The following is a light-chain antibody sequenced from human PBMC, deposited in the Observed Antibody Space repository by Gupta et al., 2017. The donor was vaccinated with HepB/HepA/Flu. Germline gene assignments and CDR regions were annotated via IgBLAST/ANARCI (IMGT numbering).Light chain of an antibody. Sequence: ELVLTQSPGTLSWSPGERTTLSCRASQSVSSSYLAWYQQKPGQAPRLLIYGASSRATGIPDRFSGSGSGTDFTLTISRLEPEDFAVYYCQQYGSSPLTFGQGTRLEIK. V-gene: IGKV3-20*01. CDR2: GAS. J-gene: IGKJ5*01. CDR1: QSVSSSY. CDR3: QQYGSSPLT.